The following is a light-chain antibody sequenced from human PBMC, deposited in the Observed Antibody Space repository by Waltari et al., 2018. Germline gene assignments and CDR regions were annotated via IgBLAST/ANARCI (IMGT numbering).Light chain of an antibody. V-gene: IGLV1-47*01. Sequence: QSVLTQPPSASGTPGQRVPISRSGSSSNIGSNHVYWYQQLPGMAPTLLIYRNDQRPSGVPDRFSGSKSGSSASLAISGLRSEDEADYYCGAWDDSLSGHYVFGTGTKVTVL. CDR1: SSNIGSNH. CDR3: GAWDDSLSGHYV. J-gene: IGLJ1*01. CDR2: RND.